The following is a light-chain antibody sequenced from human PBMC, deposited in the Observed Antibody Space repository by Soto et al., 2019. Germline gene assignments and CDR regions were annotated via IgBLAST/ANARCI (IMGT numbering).Light chain of an antibody. Sequence: DIQLTQSPSTLSASVGDRVTITCRASQSVTDWLAWYQQKPGKAPKLLSYDASSLQSGVPSRFSGSGSGTEFSLSISSLQPDDFAPYYCQQYYRSCTFGQGTKVEIK. CDR3: QQYYRSCT. J-gene: IGKJ2*02. CDR1: QSVTDW. CDR2: DAS. V-gene: IGKV1-5*01.